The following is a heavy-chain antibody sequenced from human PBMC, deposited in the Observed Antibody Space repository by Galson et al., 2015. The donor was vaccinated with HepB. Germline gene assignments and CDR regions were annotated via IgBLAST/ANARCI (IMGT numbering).Heavy chain of an antibody. CDR2: IYYSGST. J-gene: IGHJ6*02. V-gene: IGHV4-39*01. CDR3: ATPSRITMVRGVIWGPDYYYYGMDV. CDR1: GGSISSSSYY. Sequence: SETLSLTCTVSGGSISSSSYYWGWIRQPPGKGLEWIGSIYYSGSTYYNPSLKSRVTISVDTSKNQFSLKLSSVTAADTAVYYCATPSRITMVRGVIWGPDYYYYGMDVWGQGTTVTVSS. D-gene: IGHD3-10*01.